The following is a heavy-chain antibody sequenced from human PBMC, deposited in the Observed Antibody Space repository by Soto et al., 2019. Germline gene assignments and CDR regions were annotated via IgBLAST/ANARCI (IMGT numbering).Heavy chain of an antibody. V-gene: IGHV3-48*02. Sequence: PGGSLRLSCVASGFIFTSYSLNWVRQAPGKGPEWVSHMSPAGNIIYYADSVRGRFTISRDNAKNSVYLQMDSLRDDDTAVYYYAGSGSGYIFDSWGQGTLVTSPQ. D-gene: IGHD5-12*01. CDR1: GFIFTSYS. CDR3: AGSGSGYIFDS. CDR2: MSPAGNII. J-gene: IGHJ4*02.